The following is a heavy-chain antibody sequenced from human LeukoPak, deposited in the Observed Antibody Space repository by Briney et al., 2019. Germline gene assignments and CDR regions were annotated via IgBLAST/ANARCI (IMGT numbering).Heavy chain of an antibody. V-gene: IGHV4-59*01. J-gene: IGHJ1*01. Sequence: SETLSLTCTVSGGSISSYYWSWIRQPPGKGLEWIGYIYYSGSTNYNPSLKSRVTISVDTSKNQLSLQLSSVTAADTAVYYCARGVGAALGYFQHWGQGTLVTVSS. CDR3: ARGVGAALGYFQH. CDR1: GGSISSYY. D-gene: IGHD2-15*01. CDR2: IYYSGST.